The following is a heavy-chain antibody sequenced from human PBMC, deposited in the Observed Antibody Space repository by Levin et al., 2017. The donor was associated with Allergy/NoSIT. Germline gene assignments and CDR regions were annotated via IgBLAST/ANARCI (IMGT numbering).Heavy chain of an antibody. Sequence: SETLSLTCAVSGASISSDNWWSWVRQPPGKGLEWIAEISHAGDTNYSPSLKSRIVISRDKYKNQSSLMLTSVTAADPAGYYCAVQPGFYIDYWGQGSLVTVSS. V-gene: IGHV4-4*02. CDR2: ISHAGDT. J-gene: IGHJ4*02. CDR1: GASISSDNW. D-gene: IGHD2-2*01. CDR3: AVQPGFYIDY.